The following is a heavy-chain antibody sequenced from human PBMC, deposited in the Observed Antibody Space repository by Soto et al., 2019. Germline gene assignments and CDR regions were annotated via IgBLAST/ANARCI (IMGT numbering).Heavy chain of an antibody. Sequence: WETLSLTCTVSGGSISSYYWSWIRQPPGKGLEWIGYIYYSGSTNYNPSLKSRVTISVDTSKNQFSLKLSSVTAADTAVYYCARDLWRVKYYYGSGTSSNWFDPWGQGTLVTVSS. CDR3: ARDLWRVKYYYGSGTSSNWFDP. D-gene: IGHD3-10*01. V-gene: IGHV4-59*01. CDR1: GGSISSYY. J-gene: IGHJ5*02. CDR2: IYYSGST.